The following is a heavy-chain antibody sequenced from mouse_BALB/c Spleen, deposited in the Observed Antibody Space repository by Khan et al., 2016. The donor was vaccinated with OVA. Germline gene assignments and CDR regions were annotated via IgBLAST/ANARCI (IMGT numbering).Heavy chain of an antibody. Sequence: VQLQQSGTVLARPGTSVKMSCKASGYTFTSYWMHWVKQRPGQGLEWIGAIYPGNSDTSYNQKFKGKAKLPSVKSTSTAYMELGSLTNGDSAVYYCTRIGYLFAYWGQGTLVTVSA. CDR2: IYPGNSDT. CDR3: TRIGYLFAY. D-gene: IGHD2-2*01. J-gene: IGHJ3*01. CDR1: GYTFTSYW. V-gene: IGHV1-5*01.